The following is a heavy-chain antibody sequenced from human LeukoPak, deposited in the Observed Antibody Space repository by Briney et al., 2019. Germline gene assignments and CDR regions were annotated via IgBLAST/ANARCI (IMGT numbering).Heavy chain of an antibody. CDR3: AKVRFGYYGSGSSDY. CDR1: GFTFSSYW. CDR2: ISYDGSNK. V-gene: IGHV3-30*18. D-gene: IGHD3-10*01. J-gene: IGHJ4*02. Sequence: GGSLRLTCAAYGFTFSSYWMSWVRQAPGKGLEWVAVISYDGSNKYYADSVKGRFTISRDNSKNTLYLQMNSLRAEDTAVYYCAKVRFGYYGSGSSDYWGQGTLVTVSS.